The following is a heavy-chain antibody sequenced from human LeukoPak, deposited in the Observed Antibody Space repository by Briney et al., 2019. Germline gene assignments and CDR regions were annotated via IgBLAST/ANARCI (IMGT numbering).Heavy chain of an antibody. D-gene: IGHD6-19*01. J-gene: IGHJ4*02. CDR1: GLTFSTYA. Sequence: QPGGSLRLSCAASGLTFSTYAMSWVRQAPGKGLEWVSYISSSSSTIYYADSVKGRFTISRDNAKNSLYLQMSSLRAEDTAVYYCARDQWLEEFDYWGQGTLVTVSS. CDR2: ISSSSSTI. CDR3: ARDQWLEEFDY. V-gene: IGHV3-48*01.